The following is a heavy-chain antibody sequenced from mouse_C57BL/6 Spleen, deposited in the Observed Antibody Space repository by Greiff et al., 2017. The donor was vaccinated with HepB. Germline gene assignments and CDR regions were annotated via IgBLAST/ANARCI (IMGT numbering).Heavy chain of an antibody. CDR3: VRDYGSSYVEYWYFDV. D-gene: IGHD1-1*01. CDR2: IRSKSSNYAT. Sequence: EVQLVESGGGLVQPKGSLKLSCAASGFTFNTYAMHWVRQAPGKGLEWVARIRSKSSNYATYYADSVKDRFTISRDDSQSMLYLQMNNLKTEDTAMYYCVRDYGSSYVEYWYFDVWGTGTTVTVSS. J-gene: IGHJ1*03. CDR1: GFTFNTYA. V-gene: IGHV10-3*01.